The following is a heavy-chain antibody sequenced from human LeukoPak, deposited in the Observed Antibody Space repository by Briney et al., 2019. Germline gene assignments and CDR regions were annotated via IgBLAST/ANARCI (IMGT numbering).Heavy chain of an antibody. CDR2: IYSGGST. V-gene: IGHV3-53*01. J-gene: IGHJ4*02. D-gene: IGHD3-10*01. CDR3: AVVWFGESYYFDY. Sequence: GGSLRLSCAASGFTVSSNYMSWVRQAPGKELEWVSVIYSGGSTYYADSVKGRFTISRDNSKNTLYLQMNSLRAEDTAVYYCAVVWFGESYYFDYWGQGTLVTVSS. CDR1: GFTVSSNY.